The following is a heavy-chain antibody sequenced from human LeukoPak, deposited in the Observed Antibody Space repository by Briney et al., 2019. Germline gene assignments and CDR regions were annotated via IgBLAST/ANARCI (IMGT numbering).Heavy chain of an antibody. J-gene: IGHJ4*02. CDR3: AKGAAIDH. V-gene: IGHV3-23*01. Sequence: GSLTLSCPASGCYFNNYAMNWVRQRPGKRLEWVSAMGGSCYHTDSADSDKTSYADSAKGRSTITRNNSKSRVYRHMNNRRLEDTGIYSCAKGAAIDHWGQGTLGTVSS. CDR1: GCYFNNYA. CDR2: MGGSCYHTDSADSDKT.